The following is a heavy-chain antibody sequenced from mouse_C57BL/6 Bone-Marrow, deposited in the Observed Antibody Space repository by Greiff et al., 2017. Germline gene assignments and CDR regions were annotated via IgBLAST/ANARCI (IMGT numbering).Heavy chain of an antibody. D-gene: IGHD1-1*01. Sequence: EVQLVESGGGLVQPGGSLSLSCAASGFTFTDYYMSWVRQPPGKALEWLGFIRNKANGYTTEYSASVKGRFTISRDNSRSILYLQMNALRAEDSATYYCARCLRYYAMDYWGQGTSVTVSS. V-gene: IGHV7-3*01. CDR2: IRNKANGYTT. CDR3: ARCLRYYAMDY. J-gene: IGHJ4*01. CDR1: GFTFTDYY.